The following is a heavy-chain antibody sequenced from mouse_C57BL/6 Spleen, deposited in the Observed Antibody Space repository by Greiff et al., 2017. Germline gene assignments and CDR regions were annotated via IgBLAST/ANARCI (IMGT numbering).Heavy chain of an antibody. D-gene: IGHD1-1*01. CDR2: IRNNANGYTT. CDR1: GFTFTDYY. Sequence: DVKLVESGGGLVQPGGSLSLSCAASGFTFTDYYMSWVRQPPGKALEWLGFIRNNANGYTTEYSASVKGRFTISRANSQSILYLQLNALRAEDSATYYCARYRTTVVADYWYFGVWGTGTTVTVSS. CDR3: ARYRTTVVADYWYFGV. V-gene: IGHV7-3*01. J-gene: IGHJ1*03.